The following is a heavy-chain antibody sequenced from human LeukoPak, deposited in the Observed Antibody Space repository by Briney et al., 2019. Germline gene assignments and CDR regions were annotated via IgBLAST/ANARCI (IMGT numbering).Heavy chain of an antibody. CDR1: GFTFSSFW. CDR2: IKLDGSAK. Sequence: GGSLRLSCAASGFTFSSFWMSWVRQAPGKGLEWVANIKLDGSAKYYVDSVKGRFTISRDNGKNSLFLQMNSLRVEDTAVYYCAKDHIIAAAGNDYWGQGTLVTVSS. J-gene: IGHJ4*02. V-gene: IGHV3-7*01. CDR3: AKDHIIAAAGNDY. D-gene: IGHD6-13*01.